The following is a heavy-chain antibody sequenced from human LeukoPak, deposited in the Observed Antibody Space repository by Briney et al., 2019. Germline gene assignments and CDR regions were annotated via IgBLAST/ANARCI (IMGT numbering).Heavy chain of an antibody. D-gene: IGHD5-12*01. CDR3: ARAGMDSGYDFTSYYYGMDV. V-gene: IGHV3-13*01. CDR1: GFTFSSYD. Sequence: GGSLRLSCAASGFTFSSYDMHWVRQATGKGLEWVSAIGTAGDTYYPGSVKGRLTISRENAKNSLYLQMNSLRAGDTAVYYCARAGMDSGYDFTSYYYGMDVWGQGTTVTVSS. J-gene: IGHJ6*02. CDR2: IGTAGDT.